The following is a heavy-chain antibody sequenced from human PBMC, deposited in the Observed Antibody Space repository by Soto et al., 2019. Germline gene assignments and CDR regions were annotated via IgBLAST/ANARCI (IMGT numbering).Heavy chain of an antibody. CDR1: GGSISNYY. Sequence: PSETLSLTCTVSGGSISNYYWSWIRQPPGKGLEWIGYIDYSGSTNYNPSPKSRVTISVDTSKNQFSLKLSSVTAADTAVYYCARHTPAISISDHWGQGTLVTVSS. V-gene: IGHV4-59*08. CDR3: ARHTPAISISDH. D-gene: IGHD2-15*01. J-gene: IGHJ4*02. CDR2: IDYSGST.